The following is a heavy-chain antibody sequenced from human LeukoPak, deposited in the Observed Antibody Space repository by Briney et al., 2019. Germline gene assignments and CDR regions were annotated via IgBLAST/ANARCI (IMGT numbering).Heavy chain of an antibody. CDR3: AKDFRWDFWSGYPRLDV. J-gene: IGHJ6*02. V-gene: IGHV3-23*01. Sequence: PGGSLRLSCAASGFTLSSYAMSWVRQAPGKGLEWVSAISGSGGSTYYADSVKGRFTISRDNSKNTLYLQMNSLRAEDTAVYYCAKDFRWDFWSGYPRLDVWGQGTTVTVSS. D-gene: IGHD3-3*01. CDR1: GFTLSSYA. CDR2: ISGSGGST.